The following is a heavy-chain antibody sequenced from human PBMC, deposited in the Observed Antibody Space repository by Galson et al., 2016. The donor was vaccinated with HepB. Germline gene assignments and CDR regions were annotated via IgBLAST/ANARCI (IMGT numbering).Heavy chain of an antibody. CDR3: VTDDPGLGIES. J-gene: IGHJ4*02. CDR2: INSDETGS. Sequence: SLRLSCAASGFTFGTYWMHWVRQVPGKGLLWVSHINSDETGSTYADSVKGRFTISRDNARNTLYLQMNSLRAEDSGVCYCVTDDPGLGIESWGQGTLVTVSS. V-gene: IGHV3-74*01. D-gene: IGHD3-10*01. CDR1: GFTFGTYW.